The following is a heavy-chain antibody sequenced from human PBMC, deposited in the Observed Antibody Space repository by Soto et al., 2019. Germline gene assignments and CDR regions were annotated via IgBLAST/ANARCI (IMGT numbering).Heavy chain of an antibody. CDR3: ASDPYYYASGF. J-gene: IGHJ4*02. CDR2: ISSDATLT. D-gene: IGHD3-10*01. V-gene: IGHV3-11*01. CDR1: GFTFSDHY. Sequence: QVQLVESGGGLVEPGGSLRLSCAASGFTFSDHYMTWIRQAPGKGLEWVSKISSDATLTYYADSVKGQFTVSRDNAKKSLYLQMNSLRAEDTAVYYCASDPYYYASGFWGQGTLVTVSS.